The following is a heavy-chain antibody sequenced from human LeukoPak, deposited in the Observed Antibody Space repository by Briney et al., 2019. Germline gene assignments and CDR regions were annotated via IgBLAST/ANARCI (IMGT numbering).Heavy chain of an antibody. CDR1: GFTFSSYD. Sequence: QSGGSLRLSCAASGFTFSSYDMNWIRQAPGKGLEWISYISISSSSIYYADSVKGRFTISRDNAKNSLYLQMNSLRAEDTAIYFCARGPPLFDPWGQGTLVTVSS. J-gene: IGHJ5*02. CDR2: ISISSSSI. V-gene: IGHV3-48*01. CDR3: ARGPPLFDP.